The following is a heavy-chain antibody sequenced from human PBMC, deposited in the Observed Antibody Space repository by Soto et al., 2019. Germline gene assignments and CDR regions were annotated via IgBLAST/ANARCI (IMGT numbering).Heavy chain of an antibody. Sequence: SETLCLTCTVSGGSSSSNNWWSWVRQPPGKGLEWIGEIYHSGSTNYNPSLKSRVIISVDTSKNQFSLRLSSVTAADTAVYYCARYIAASGTYYLDFWGQGTLVTAPQ. J-gene: IGHJ4*02. CDR2: IYHSGST. CDR3: ARYIAASGTYYLDF. CDR1: GGSSSSNNW. V-gene: IGHV4-4*02. D-gene: IGHD6-13*01.